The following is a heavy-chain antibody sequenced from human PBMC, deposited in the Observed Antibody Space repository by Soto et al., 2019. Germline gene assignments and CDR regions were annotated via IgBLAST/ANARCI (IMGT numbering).Heavy chain of an antibody. CDR3: ARNPIVLMVYAAYYFDY. CDR1: GGSISSSSYY. CDR2: IYYSGST. Sequence: SETLSLTCTVSGGSISSSSYYWGWIRQPPGKGLEWIGSIYYSGSTYYNPSLKSGVTITVVTSKNQFSLKLSSVTAADTAVYYCARNPIVLMVYAAYYFDYWGQGTLVTVSS. V-gene: IGHV4-39*01. J-gene: IGHJ4*02. D-gene: IGHD2-8*01.